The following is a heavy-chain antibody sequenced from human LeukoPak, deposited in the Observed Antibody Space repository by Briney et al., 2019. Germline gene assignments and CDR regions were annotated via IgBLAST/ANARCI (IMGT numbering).Heavy chain of an antibody. Sequence: GGSLRLSCAASGFTFSSYTMNWVRQAPGKGLEWVSSISGSSSDIYYADSVKGRFTISRDNTKNSLYLQMNSLRAEDTAVYYCARDGYGDYQSDHWGRGTLVTVSS. V-gene: IGHV3-21*01. D-gene: IGHD4-17*01. CDR1: GFTFSSYT. CDR2: ISGSSSDI. CDR3: ARDGYGDYQSDH. J-gene: IGHJ4*02.